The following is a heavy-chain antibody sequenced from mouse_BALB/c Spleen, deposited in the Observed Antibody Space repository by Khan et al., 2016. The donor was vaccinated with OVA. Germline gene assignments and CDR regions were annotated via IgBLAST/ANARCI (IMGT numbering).Heavy chain of an antibody. Sequence: VPLQESGPELVKPGASVKISCKASGYTFTAYDINWVRQRPGQGLEWIGWIYLGDGSTEDDENCKDTATLPADTSSKTAYMQLSSLTSEKAEGYLCARGGLRGVAMDYWGQETPDSVSS. CDR1: GYTFTAYD. V-gene: IGHV1S56*01. J-gene: IGHJ4*01. CDR3: ARGGLRGVAMDY. D-gene: IGHD2-4*01. CDR2: IYLGDGST.